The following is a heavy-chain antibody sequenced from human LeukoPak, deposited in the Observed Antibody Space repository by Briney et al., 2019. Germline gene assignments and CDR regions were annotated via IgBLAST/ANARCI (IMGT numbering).Heavy chain of an antibody. V-gene: IGHV4-59*01. CDR1: GGSISSYY. CDR2: IYYSGST. Sequence: PSETLSLTCTVSGGSISSYYWSWLRQPPGKGLEWIGYIYYSGSTNYNPSLKSRVTISVDTSKNQFSLKLSSVTAADTAVYYCARQEWELGDFDYWGQGTLVTVSS. CDR3: ARQEWELGDFDY. J-gene: IGHJ4*02. D-gene: IGHD1-26*01.